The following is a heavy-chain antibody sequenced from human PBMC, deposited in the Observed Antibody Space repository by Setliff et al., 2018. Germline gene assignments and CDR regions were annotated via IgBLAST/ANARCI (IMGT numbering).Heavy chain of an antibody. Sequence: ASVKVSCKASGYTFRDYAFAWVRQAPGQGLEWVGWISVYNGDTNYAQKLQGRVTLTTDTSTSTAYMELRSLTSDDSAFYYCARAPSVELVTIRTNSWFTYWGQGTLVTVSS. J-gene: IGHJ4*02. V-gene: IGHV1-18*01. CDR2: ISVYNGDT. CDR1: GYTFRDYA. CDR3: ARAPSVELVTIRTNSWFTY. D-gene: IGHD5-18*01.